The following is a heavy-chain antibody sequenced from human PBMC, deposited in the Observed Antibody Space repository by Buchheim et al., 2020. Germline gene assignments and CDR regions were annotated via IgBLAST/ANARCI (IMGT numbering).Heavy chain of an antibody. CDR3: AKLGVGATDFDY. Sequence: QVQLVESGGGVVQPGRSLRLSCAASGFTFSSYGMHWVRQAPGKGLEWVAVISYDGSNKYYADSVKGRFTISRDNSKNTLYLQMNSRRAEDTAVYYCAKLGVGATDFDYWGQGTL. CDR2: ISYDGSNK. V-gene: IGHV3-30*18. D-gene: IGHD1-26*01. CDR1: GFTFSSYG. J-gene: IGHJ4*02.